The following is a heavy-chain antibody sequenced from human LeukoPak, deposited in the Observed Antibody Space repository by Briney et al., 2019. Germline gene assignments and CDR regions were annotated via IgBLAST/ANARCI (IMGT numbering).Heavy chain of an antibody. CDR3: ARHFRSVDIVATILPIFDY. CDR2: ISSSGSTI. V-gene: IGHV3-11*04. D-gene: IGHD5-12*01. J-gene: IGHJ4*02. CDR1: GFSFGDYA. Sequence: GGSLRLSCTTSGFSFGDYAVSWFRQAPGRGLEWVSYISSSGSTIYYADSVKGRFTISRDNAKNSLYLQMNSLRAEDTAVYYCARHFRSVDIVATILPIFDYWGQGTLVTVSS.